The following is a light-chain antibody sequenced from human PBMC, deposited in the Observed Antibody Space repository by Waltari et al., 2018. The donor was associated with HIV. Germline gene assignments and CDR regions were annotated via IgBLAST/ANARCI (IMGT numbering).Light chain of an antibody. CDR3: AVWDATLGGWV. J-gene: IGLJ3*02. CDR1: SHNIGINT. V-gene: IGLV1-44*01. CDR2: RTN. Sequence: QSVLTQPPSASGTPGQRVTIPCSGSSHNIGINTVNWYRQVPGTAPHPLIYRTNLRSPGAPDRSSGSKSDTSSSLAISGLQSGDGADYYCAVWDATLGGWVFGGGTKVTVL.